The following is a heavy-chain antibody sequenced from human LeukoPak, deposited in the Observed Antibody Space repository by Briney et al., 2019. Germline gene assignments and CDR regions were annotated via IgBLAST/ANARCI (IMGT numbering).Heavy chain of an antibody. J-gene: IGHJ4*02. V-gene: IGHV3-23*01. CDR1: GFAFSSYA. D-gene: IGHD3-10*01. CDR2: ISGSGGST. Sequence: GGSLRLSCAASGFAFSSYAMSWVRQAPGKGLEWVSAISGSGGSTYYADSVKGRFTISRDNSKNTLYLQMNSLRAEDTAVYYCAKGITMVRGVYHYFDYWGQGTLVTVSS. CDR3: AKGITMVRGVYHYFDY.